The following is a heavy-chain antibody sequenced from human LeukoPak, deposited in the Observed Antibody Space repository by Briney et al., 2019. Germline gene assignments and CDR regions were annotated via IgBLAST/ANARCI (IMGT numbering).Heavy chain of an antibody. Sequence: SETLSLTCTVSGGSISSSSYYWGWIRQPPGKGLEWIGSIYHSGSTYYNPSLKSRVTISVDTSKNQFSLKLSSVTAADTAVYYCARDMGATTDFDYWGQGTLVTVSS. D-gene: IGHD1-26*01. J-gene: IGHJ4*02. CDR3: ARDMGATTDFDY. V-gene: IGHV4-39*07. CDR2: IYHSGST. CDR1: GGSISSSSYY.